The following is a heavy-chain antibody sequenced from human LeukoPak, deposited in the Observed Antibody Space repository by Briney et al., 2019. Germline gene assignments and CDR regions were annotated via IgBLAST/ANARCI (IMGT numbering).Heavy chain of an antibody. CDR1: GFTFSSYA. CDR2: INHSGST. V-gene: IGHV4-34*01. CDR3: ARGASVYYYDSSGYYYADY. D-gene: IGHD3-22*01. J-gene: IGHJ4*02. Sequence: GSLRLSCAASGFTFSSYAMSWVRQPPGKGLEWIGEINHSGSTDYNPSLKSRVTISVDTSKNQFSLKLSSVTAVDTAVYYCARGASVYYYDSSGYYYADYWGQGTLVTVSS.